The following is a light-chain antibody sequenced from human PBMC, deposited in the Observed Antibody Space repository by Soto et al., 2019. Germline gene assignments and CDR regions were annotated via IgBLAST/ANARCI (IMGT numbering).Light chain of an antibody. CDR2: EVS. CDR3: SSYTSNSPYV. V-gene: IGLV2-14*01. Sequence: SVLTQPASVSGSPGQSITISCTGTSSDVGGYNYVSWYQQHPGKAPKLMIYEVSNRPSGVSNRFSGSKSGNTASLTISGLQAEDEADYYCSSYTSNSPYVFGTGTKVTVL. CDR1: SSDVGGYNY. J-gene: IGLJ1*01.